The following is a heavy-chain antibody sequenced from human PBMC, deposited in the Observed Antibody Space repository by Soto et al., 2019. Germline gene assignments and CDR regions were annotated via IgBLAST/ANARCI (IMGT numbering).Heavy chain of an antibody. CDR1: GFTFSSYA. V-gene: IGHV3-33*08. Sequence: PGGSLRLSCAASGFTFSSYAMHWVRQAPGKGLEWVTLIWYDGSNKYYADSVKGRFTISRDNSKNTLYLQMNSLRVEDTAVYYCARDRVKFYDSSGYRYYYGMHVWGQGTTVTVS. J-gene: IGHJ6*02. D-gene: IGHD3-22*01. CDR2: IWYDGSNK. CDR3: ARDRVKFYDSSGYRYYYGMHV.